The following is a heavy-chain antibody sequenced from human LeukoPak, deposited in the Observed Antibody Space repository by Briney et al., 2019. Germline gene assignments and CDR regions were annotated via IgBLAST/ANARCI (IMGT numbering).Heavy chain of an antibody. D-gene: IGHD2-2*01. CDR3: ARVKKLMPEFEF. CDR2: INPNSGAT. V-gene: IGHV1-2*02. CDR1: GYTFTGYY. Sequence: ASVKVSCKASGYTFTGYYLHWVRQAPGQGLEWMGWINPNSGATKYAQKFQGRVSMTRDTSINTAYMDLTNLRSDDTAIFYCARVKKLMPEFEFWGQGTLVTVSS. J-gene: IGHJ4*02.